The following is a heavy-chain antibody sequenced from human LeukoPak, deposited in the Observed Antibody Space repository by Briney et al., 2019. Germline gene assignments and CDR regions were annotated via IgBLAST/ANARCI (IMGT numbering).Heavy chain of an antibody. Sequence: GASVKVSCKASGGTFSSYAISWVRQAPGQGLEWMGGIIPILGTANYAQKFQGRVTITADESTSTAYMELSSLRSEDTAVYYCARVGGYPLAGHDYWGQGTLVTVSS. CDR1: GGTFSSYA. D-gene: IGHD3-16*01. V-gene: IGHV1-69*13. CDR2: IIPILGTA. J-gene: IGHJ4*02. CDR3: ARVGGYPLAGHDY.